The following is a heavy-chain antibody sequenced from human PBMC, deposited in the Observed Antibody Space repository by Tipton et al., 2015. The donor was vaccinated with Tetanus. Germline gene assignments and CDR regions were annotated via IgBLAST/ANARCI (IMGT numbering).Heavy chain of an antibody. Sequence: TLSLTCTVSGGSISSDGACWSWIRQHPGEGLEWIGYISNSGSTYYNPSLKSRVTISVDTSQKQISLKVNSVTAADTAVYYCARGGRDAYNNPLGAFDVWGRGTTVTVSS. D-gene: IGHD5-24*01. CDR1: GGSISSDGAC. CDR2: ISNSGST. J-gene: IGHJ3*01. CDR3: ARGGRDAYNNPLGAFDV. V-gene: IGHV4-31*03.